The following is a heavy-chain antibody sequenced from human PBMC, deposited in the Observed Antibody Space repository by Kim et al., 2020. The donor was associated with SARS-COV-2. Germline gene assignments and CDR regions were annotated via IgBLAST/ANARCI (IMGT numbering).Heavy chain of an antibody. J-gene: IGHJ4*02. V-gene: IGHV3-23*01. CDR2: ISGNGAKT. Sequence: LSLTCAASGFTFSSYGMSWVRQAPGKGPEWVSAISGNGAKTYYADSVKGRFTISRDNSKSTLYLQVNRRRAEDTALYYCAKDAGSYEFDYWGQGTLV. CDR1: GFTFSSYG. D-gene: IGHD1-26*01. CDR3: AKDAGSYEFDY.